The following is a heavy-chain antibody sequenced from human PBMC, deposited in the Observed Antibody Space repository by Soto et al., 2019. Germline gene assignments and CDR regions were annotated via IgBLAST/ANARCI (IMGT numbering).Heavy chain of an antibody. CDR3: AKVDIVLMVYVIDY. Sequence: GGSLRLSCAASRFTFXXXXXXXXXXXXGKGLEFVSAISGSGGSTYYADSVKGRFTISRDNSKNTLYLQMNGLRTEDTAVYYCAKVDIVLMVYVIDYWGQGTLVTVSS. D-gene: IGHD2-8*01. CDR2: ISGSGGST. V-gene: IGHV3-23*01. CDR1: RFTFXXXX. J-gene: IGHJ4*02.